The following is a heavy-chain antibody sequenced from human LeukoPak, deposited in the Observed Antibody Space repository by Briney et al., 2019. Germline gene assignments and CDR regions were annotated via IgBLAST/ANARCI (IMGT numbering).Heavy chain of an antibody. CDR1: GGSISAYY. CDR3: ARGGAARLHFQN. V-gene: IGHV4-59*01. Sequence: PSETLSLTCTVSGGSISAYYWNWIRQPPGKGLEWIGYIYHSGSTNYNPSLQSRVTISVDTSKNQFSLNLNSVTAADTAVYYCARGGAARLHFQNWGQGTLVTVSS. J-gene: IGHJ1*01. D-gene: IGHD6-6*01. CDR2: IYHSGST.